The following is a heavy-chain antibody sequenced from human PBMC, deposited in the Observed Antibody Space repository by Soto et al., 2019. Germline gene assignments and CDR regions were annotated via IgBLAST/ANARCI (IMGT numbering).Heavy chain of an antibody. Sequence: EVQLLESGGGLVQPGGSLRLSCAASGFTFSSYAMSWVRQAPGKGLEWVSAISGSGGSTYYADTVKGPFPNSRDNSKNTLYLQMNSLKAEDTAVYYCAKDPRSGYSINYFDYWGQGTLVTVSS. CDR3: AKDPRSGYSINYFDY. D-gene: IGHD3-22*01. CDR1: GFTFSSYA. CDR2: ISGSGGST. J-gene: IGHJ4*02. V-gene: IGHV3-23*01.